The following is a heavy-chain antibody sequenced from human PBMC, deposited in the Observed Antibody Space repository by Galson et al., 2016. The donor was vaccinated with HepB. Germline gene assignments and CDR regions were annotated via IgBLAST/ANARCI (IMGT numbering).Heavy chain of an antibody. CDR1: GGAFSGYY. V-gene: IGHV4-34*01. D-gene: IGHD6-13*01. CDR3: ARGGLVGSSWGYYLDY. J-gene: IGHJ4*02. CDR2: VDHSGST. Sequence: SETLSLTCAVDGGAFSGYYWSWVRQPPGKGLEWIGEVDHSGSTNFNPSLKSRVTLSVDTFKKQVSLKLSSVIAADTAVYYCARGGLVGSSWGYYLDYWGQGTLVTVSS.